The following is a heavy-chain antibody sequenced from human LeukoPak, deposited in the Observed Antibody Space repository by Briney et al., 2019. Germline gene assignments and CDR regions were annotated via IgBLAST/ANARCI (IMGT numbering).Heavy chain of an antibody. CDR1: GFPFSSYE. V-gene: IGHV3-48*03. J-gene: IGHJ6*03. Sequence: PGGSLRLSCAASGFPFSSYEMNWVRQTPGKGLECLSYISGGGSTIYYADSVKGRFTNSRDNSKSTVYLQMNSLRAEDTAVYYCAKDQLYGSGSYSYYYYYMDVWGKGTTVTVSS. CDR3: AKDQLYGSGSYSYYYYYMDV. CDR2: ISGGGSTI. D-gene: IGHD3-10*01.